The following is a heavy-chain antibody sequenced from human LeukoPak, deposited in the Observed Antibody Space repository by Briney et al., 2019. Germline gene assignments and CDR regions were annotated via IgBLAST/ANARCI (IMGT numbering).Heavy chain of an antibody. CDR2: INAGNGNT. V-gene: IGHV1-3*01. Sequence: ASVKVSCKASGYTFTSYAMHWVRQAPGQRLEWMGWINAGNGNTKYSQKFQGRVTITRDTSASTAYMELSSLRSEDTAVYYCARARRCSGGSCYLIDYWGQGTLVTVSS. CDR1: GYTFTSYA. J-gene: IGHJ4*02. D-gene: IGHD2-15*01. CDR3: ARARRCSGGSCYLIDY.